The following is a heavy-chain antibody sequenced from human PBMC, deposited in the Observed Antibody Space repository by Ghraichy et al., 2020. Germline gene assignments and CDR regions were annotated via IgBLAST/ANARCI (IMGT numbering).Heavy chain of an antibody. D-gene: IGHD2-15*01. CDR3: ARDGGSSAFSFDY. CDR1: GFTFSSYS. J-gene: IGHJ4*02. Sequence: GGSLRLSCAASGFTFSSYSMNWVRQAPGKGLEWVSSISSSSSYIYYADSVQGRFTISSDNAKNSLYLQMNSLRAEDTAVYYCARDGGSSAFSFDYWGQGTLVTVSS. V-gene: IGHV3-21*01. CDR2: ISSSSSYI.